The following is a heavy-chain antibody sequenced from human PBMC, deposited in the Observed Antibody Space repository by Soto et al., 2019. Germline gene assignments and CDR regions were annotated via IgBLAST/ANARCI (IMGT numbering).Heavy chain of an antibody. Sequence: GASVKVSCKASGYTFTSYAMHWVRQAPGQRLEWMGWINAGNGNTKYSQKFQGRVTITADKSTSTAYMELSSLRSEDTAVYYCARAMAHYYGSGSYYKYPYYGMDVWGQGTTVTVSS. CDR1: GYTFTSYA. V-gene: IGHV1-3*01. D-gene: IGHD3-10*01. CDR3: ARAMAHYYGSGSYYKYPYYGMDV. J-gene: IGHJ6*02. CDR2: INAGNGNT.